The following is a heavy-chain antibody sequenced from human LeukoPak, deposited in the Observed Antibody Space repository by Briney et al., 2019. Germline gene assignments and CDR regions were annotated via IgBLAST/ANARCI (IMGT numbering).Heavy chain of an antibody. Sequence: PGGSLRLSCTASVFTFRNYAMNWVRRAPGEGLEWVSAISGSGSNTYYTDSVKDRFTISRDNSKNSLYLQMNSLRPKDTAVYYCAKTQREACCYGMDVWGQGTTVTVS. CDR3: AKTQREACCYGMDV. D-gene: IGHD1-26*01. V-gene: IGHV3-23*01. CDR1: VFTFRNYA. CDR2: ISGSGSNT. J-gene: IGHJ6*02.